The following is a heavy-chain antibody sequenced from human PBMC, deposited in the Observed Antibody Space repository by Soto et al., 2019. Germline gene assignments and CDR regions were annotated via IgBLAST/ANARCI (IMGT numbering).Heavy chain of an antibody. V-gene: IGHV3-23*01. Sequence: SGGSLRLSCAAFGFTFSSYAMRWVRQAPGKGLEWVSAISGSGGSMYYADSVKGRFTISRDNSKNTLYLQMNSLRAEDTAVYYCARRGSGSYYDYWGQGTLVTVSS. D-gene: IGHD1-26*01. CDR1: GFTFSSYA. CDR3: ARRGSGSYYDY. CDR2: ISGSGGSM. J-gene: IGHJ4*02.